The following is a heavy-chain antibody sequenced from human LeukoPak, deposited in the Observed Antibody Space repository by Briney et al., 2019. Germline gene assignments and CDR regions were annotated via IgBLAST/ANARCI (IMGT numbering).Heavy chain of an antibody. CDR2: IIPIFGTA. CDR1: GYTFTSYG. J-gene: IGHJ4*02. V-gene: IGHV1-69*06. Sequence: ASVKVSCKASGYTFTSYGISWVRQAPGQGLEWMGRIIPIFGTANYAQKFQGRVTITADKSTSTAYMELSSLRSEDTAVYYCARRALVGATGNFDYWGQGTLVTVSS. D-gene: IGHD1-26*01. CDR3: ARRALVGATGNFDY.